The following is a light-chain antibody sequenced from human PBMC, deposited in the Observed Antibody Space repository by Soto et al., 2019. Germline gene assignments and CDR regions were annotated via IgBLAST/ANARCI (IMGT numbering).Light chain of an antibody. CDR2: GVT. Sequence: QSVLAQPASVSGSPGQSLTISCTGTSRDVGGYNYVSWYQQYLGKAPKLMIYGVTNRPSGVSNRFSGSKTGNTASLTISGLQAEDEAYYYCFSHRRGDSHVFGTGTKVTVL. V-gene: IGLV2-14*01. J-gene: IGLJ1*01. CDR3: FSHRRGDSHV. CDR1: SRDVGGYNY.